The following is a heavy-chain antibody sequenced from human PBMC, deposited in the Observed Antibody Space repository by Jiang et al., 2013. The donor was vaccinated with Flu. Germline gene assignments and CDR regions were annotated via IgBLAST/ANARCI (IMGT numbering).Heavy chain of an antibody. CDR2: IYPGDSDT. CDR3: ARHRRSSGWYGNWFDP. J-gene: IGHJ5*02. Sequence: PGKGLEWMGIIYPGDSDTRYSPSFQGQVTISADKSISTAYLQWSSLKASDTAMYYCARHRRSSGWYGNWFDPWGQGTLVTVSS. V-gene: IGHV5-51*01. D-gene: IGHD6-19*01.